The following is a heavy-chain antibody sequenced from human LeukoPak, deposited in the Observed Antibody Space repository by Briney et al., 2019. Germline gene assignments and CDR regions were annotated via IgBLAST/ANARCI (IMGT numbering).Heavy chain of an antibody. CDR3: ASDILTGSDAFDI. J-gene: IGHJ3*02. Sequence: GGSLRLSCAASGFTVSSNYMSWVRQAPGKGLEGVSVIYRGGSTYYADSVKGRFTIHKDNSKNTLYLQMNSLRAEDTAVYYCASDILTGSDAFDIWGQGTMVTVSS. V-gene: IGHV3-53*01. D-gene: IGHD3-9*01. CDR2: IYRGGST. CDR1: GFTVSSNY.